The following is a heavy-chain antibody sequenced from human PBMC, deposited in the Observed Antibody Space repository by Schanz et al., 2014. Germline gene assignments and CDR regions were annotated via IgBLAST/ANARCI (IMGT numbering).Heavy chain of an antibody. Sequence: EVQLVESGGGLVQPGGSLRLSCTASGFNSDDYAMPWVRQAPGKGLEWVSYVSRSTPDIYYADSVKGRFTMSRDNAKNSVFLQMNSLRAEDTAVYYCVRDILHRVYDSGSPWGQGTLVTVSS. D-gene: IGHD3-10*01. CDR1: GFNSDDYA. CDR3: VRDILHRVYDSGSP. CDR2: VSRSTPDI. J-gene: IGHJ5*02. V-gene: IGHV3-48*01.